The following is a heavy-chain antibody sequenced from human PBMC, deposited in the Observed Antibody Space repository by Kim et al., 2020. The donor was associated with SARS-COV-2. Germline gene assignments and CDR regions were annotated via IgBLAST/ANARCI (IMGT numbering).Heavy chain of an antibody. D-gene: IGHD3-9*01. Sequence: SRVTISVDTSKNQFSRKLSSVTAADTAVYYCARSLGHYDILTGYFGAFDPWGQGTLVTVSS. V-gene: IGHV4-39*01. J-gene: IGHJ5*02. CDR3: ARSLGHYDILTGYFGAFDP.